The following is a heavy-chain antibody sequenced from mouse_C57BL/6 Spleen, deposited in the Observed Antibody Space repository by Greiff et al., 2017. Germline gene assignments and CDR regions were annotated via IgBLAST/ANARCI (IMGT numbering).Heavy chain of an antibody. D-gene: IGHD1-1*01. Sequence: VQLQQSGAELVRPGASVTLSCKASGYTFTDYEMHWVKQTPVHGLEWIGAIDPDTGGTPYNQKFKGKATLTVDKSSSTAYMELSSLTSEDSAVYYCARPIGSSYKFDYGGQGTMVTVSA. CDR1: GYTFTDYE. J-gene: IGHJ3*01. V-gene: IGHV1-15*01. CDR3: ARPIGSSYKFDY. CDR2: IDPDTGGT.